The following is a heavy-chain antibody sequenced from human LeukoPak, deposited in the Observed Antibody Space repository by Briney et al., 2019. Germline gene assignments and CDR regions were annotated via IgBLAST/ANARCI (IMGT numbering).Heavy chain of an antibody. D-gene: IGHD3-3*01. CDR1: GGSISSSSYY. Sequence: PSETLSLTCTVSGGSISSSSYYWGWLRQPPGKGLEWIGSIYYSGSTYYNPSLKSRVTISVATSKNQFSLKLSSVTAADTAVYYCARGQIFGVVSHWGQGTLVTVSS. CDR3: ARGQIFGVVSH. CDR2: IYYSGST. V-gene: IGHV4-39*01. J-gene: IGHJ4*02.